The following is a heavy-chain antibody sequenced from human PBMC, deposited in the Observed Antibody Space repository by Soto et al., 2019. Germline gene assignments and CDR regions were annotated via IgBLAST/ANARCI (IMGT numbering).Heavy chain of an antibody. D-gene: IGHD5-12*01. V-gene: IGHV1-69*01. J-gene: IGHJ4*02. CDR2: IIPIVGTA. Sequence: QVQLVQSGAEVKKPGSSVKVSCKASGGTFSSYAISWVRQAPGQGLEWMGGIIPIVGTANYAQKVQGRVTITADESTRTAYMELRSMRSEDTAVYYCARAYHSGYDYALGWFDNWGQGKLVTVSS. CDR1: GGTFSSYA. CDR3: ARAYHSGYDYALGWFDN.